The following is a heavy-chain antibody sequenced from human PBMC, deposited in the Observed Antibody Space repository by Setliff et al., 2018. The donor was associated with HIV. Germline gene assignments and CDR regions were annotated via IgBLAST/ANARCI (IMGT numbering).Heavy chain of an antibody. V-gene: IGHV4-34*01. J-gene: IGHJ6*03. D-gene: IGHD6-6*01. CDR3: ARGRYSSPFHYYYMDV. CDR1: GGSFSDNY. CDR2: ISDNGNT. Sequence: SETLSLTCAVYGGSFSDNYWSWIRQSPGKGLEWISFISDNGNTKYHPSLLRRVTISVDTSKNQFSLKLRSVTAADTAVYYCARGRYSSPFHYYYMDVWGKGTTVTVSS.